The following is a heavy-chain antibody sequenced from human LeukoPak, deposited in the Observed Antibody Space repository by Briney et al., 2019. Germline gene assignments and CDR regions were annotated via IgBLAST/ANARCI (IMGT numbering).Heavy chain of an antibody. D-gene: IGHD5-12*01. V-gene: IGHV3-74*01. CDR3: AGAYSAYDPFDY. J-gene: IGHJ4*02. CDR1: GFTFNNYW. CDR2: LNADGNSI. Sequence: GGSLRLSCAASGFTFNNYWMHWVRQAPGKGLVWVSRLNADGNSITYADSVRGRFTISRDNAKNTVHLQMNSLRVEDTAIYFCAGAYSAYDPFDYWGQGILVTVSS.